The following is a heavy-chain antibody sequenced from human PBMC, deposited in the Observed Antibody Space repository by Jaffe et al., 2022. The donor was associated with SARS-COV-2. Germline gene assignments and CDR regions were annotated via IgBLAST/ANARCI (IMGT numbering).Heavy chain of an antibody. V-gene: IGHV4-34*01. D-gene: IGHD3-3*01. CDR2: INHSGST. CDR3: ARVRRITIFGVATRGSNYYYYGMDV. J-gene: IGHJ6*02. Sequence: QVQLQQWGAGLLKPSETLSLTCAVYGGSFSGYYWSWIRQPPGKGLEWIGEINHSGSTNYNPSLKSRVTISVDTSKNQFSLKLSSVTAADTAVYYCARVRRITIFGVATRGSNYYYYGMDVWGQGTTVTVSS. CDR1: GGSFSGYY.